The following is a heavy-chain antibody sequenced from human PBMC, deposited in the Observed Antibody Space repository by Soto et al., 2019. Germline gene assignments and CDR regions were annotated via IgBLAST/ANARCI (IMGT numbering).Heavy chain of an antibody. D-gene: IGHD6-19*01. CDR2: ISDDGSKK. CDR1: GFSFSAYG. V-gene: IGHV3-30*18. J-gene: IGHJ6*03. CDR3: AKGAVAVWRSDYNYYYLDG. Sequence: QVQLVESGGGVVQPGRSLRLSCAASGFSFSAYGMHWVHQAPGKGLEWVTVISDDGSKKYYADSVKGRFTISRNNSKDTLYLQMNSLRAEDTAVYFCAKGAVAVWRSDYNYYYLDGWGTGTTVTVSS.